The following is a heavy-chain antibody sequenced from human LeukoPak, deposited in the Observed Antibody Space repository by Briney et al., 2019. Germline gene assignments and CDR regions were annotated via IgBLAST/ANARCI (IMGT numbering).Heavy chain of an antibody. CDR3: ARDGGADQYYFDY. D-gene: IGHD3-10*01. CDR2: ISHSGNT. CDR1: GGSISGRNW. J-gene: IGHJ4*02. V-gene: IGHV4-4*02. Sequence: PSGTLSLTCAVSGGSISGRNWWNWVRQPPGKGLEWIGEISHSGNTHYNPSLKSRLTISVDKSKNQFSLNLRYVTAADTAVYYCARDGGADQYYFDYWGQGTLVTVSS.